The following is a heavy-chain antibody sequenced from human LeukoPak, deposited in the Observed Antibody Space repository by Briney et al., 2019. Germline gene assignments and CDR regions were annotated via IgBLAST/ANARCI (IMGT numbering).Heavy chain of an antibody. J-gene: IGHJ4*02. D-gene: IGHD3-3*01. V-gene: IGHV3-30*18. CDR3: AKDQLYYGGPPGY. CDR2: ISYDGSNK. Sequence: GGSLRLSCAASGFTVSSNYMSWVRQAPGKGLEWVAVISYDGSNKYYADSVKGRFTISRDNSKNTLYLQMNSLRAEDTAVYYCAKDQLYYGGPPGYWGQGTLVTVSS. CDR1: GFTVSSNY.